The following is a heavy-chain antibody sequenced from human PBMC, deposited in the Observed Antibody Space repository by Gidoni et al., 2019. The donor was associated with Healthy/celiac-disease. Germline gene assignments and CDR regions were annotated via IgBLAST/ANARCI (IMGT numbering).Heavy chain of an antibody. Sequence: EVQLLESGGGVVQPGGYMRLSCAASGFTFSSYAMSWVRQAPGKGLEWVSAISGSGGSTYYADSVKGRFTISRDNSKNTLYLQMNSLRADDTAVYYCAKDRAYCGGDCYLDAFDIWGQVTMVTVSS. V-gene: IGHV3-23*01. J-gene: IGHJ3*02. CDR1: GFTFSSYA. CDR3: AKDRAYCGGDCYLDAFDI. D-gene: IGHD2-21*02. CDR2: ISGSGGST.